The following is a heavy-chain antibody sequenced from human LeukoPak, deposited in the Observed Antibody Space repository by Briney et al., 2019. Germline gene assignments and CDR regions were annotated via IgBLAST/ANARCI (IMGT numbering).Heavy chain of an antibody. CDR3: AKGGYGSGSYAYYFDY. J-gene: IGHJ4*02. CDR1: GFTFSSYA. CDR2: ISYDGSNK. V-gene: IGHV3-30-3*01. Sequence: GRSLRLSCAASGFTFSSYAMHWVRQAPGKGLEWVAVISYDGSNKYYADSVKGRFTISRDNSKNTLYLQMNSLRAEDTAVYHCAKGGYGSGSYAYYFDYWGQGTLATVSS. D-gene: IGHD3-10*01.